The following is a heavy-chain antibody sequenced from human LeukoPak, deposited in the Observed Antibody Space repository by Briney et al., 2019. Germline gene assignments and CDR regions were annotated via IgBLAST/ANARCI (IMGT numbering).Heavy chain of an antibody. Sequence: GGSLRLSCAASGFTFSSYSMNWVRQAPGKGLEWVSSISSSSSHRYYADSVKGRFTISRDNAKNSLYLQMNSLRAEDTAVYYCARGAYGDYETNWFDPWGQGTLVTVSS. J-gene: IGHJ5*02. CDR3: ARGAYGDYETNWFDP. CDR2: ISSSSSHR. D-gene: IGHD4-17*01. V-gene: IGHV3-21*01. CDR1: GFTFSSYS.